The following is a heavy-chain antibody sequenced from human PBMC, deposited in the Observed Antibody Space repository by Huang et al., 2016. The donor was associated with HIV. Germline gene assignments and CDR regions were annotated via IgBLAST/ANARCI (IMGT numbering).Heavy chain of an antibody. D-gene: IGHD3-10*01. Sequence: QAELVQSETEVKMPGSSVKVSCKVSRGSFSDYAFSWVKQAPGNGLEYSGGIGPKVRITKYIDKFRGRNTISADKATKSVSVEGRDLRSDDTTVYYCTREGEGWFGKPTRALAFWGQGTKIIVSS. CDR2: IGPKVRIT. J-gene: IGHJ3*01. V-gene: IGHV1-69*10. CDR3: TREGEGWFGKPTRALAF. CDR1: RGSFSDYA.